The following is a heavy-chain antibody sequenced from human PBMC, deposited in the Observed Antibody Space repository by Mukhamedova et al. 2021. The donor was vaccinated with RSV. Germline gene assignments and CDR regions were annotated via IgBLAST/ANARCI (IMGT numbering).Heavy chain of an antibody. CDR3: ARLSDSGAYVYY. J-gene: IGHJ4*02. Sequence: IRQPPVEGLEWIGTSNHSGTTYYNPSLKSRVTISVDTSKNQFSLNLGSVTAAETAVYYCARLSDSGAYVYYWGQGTLVTASS. CDR2: SNHSGTT. V-gene: IGHV4-39*01. D-gene: IGHD1-26*01.